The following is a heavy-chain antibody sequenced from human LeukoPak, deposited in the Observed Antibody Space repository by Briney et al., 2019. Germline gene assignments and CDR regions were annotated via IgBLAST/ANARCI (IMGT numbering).Heavy chain of an antibody. D-gene: IGHD6-13*01. V-gene: IGHV3-23*01. J-gene: IGHJ4*02. CDR2: ISGSGGST. CDR3: AKYPASGGYFDY. CDR1: GFTLSSYA. Sequence: GGSLRLSCAASGFTLSSYAMSWVRQAPGKGLEWVSAISGSGGSTYYADSVKGRFTISRDNSKNTLYLQMNSLRAEDTAVFYCAKYPASGGYFDYWGQGTLVTVSS.